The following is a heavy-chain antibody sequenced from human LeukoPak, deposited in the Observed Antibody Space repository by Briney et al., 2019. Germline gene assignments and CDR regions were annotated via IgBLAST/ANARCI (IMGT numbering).Heavy chain of an antibody. CDR1: GYTFTSYY. V-gene: IGHV1-46*01. CDR3: ATVDGRTHDAFDI. J-gene: IGHJ3*02. CDR2: INPSGGST. Sequence: ASVKVSCKASGYTFTSYYMHWVRQAPGQGLEWMGIINPSGGSTSYAQKFQGRVTMTEDTSTDTAYMALSSLRSEHTAVYHSATVDGRTHDAFDIWGQGTRVPVSS. D-gene: IGHD4-23*01.